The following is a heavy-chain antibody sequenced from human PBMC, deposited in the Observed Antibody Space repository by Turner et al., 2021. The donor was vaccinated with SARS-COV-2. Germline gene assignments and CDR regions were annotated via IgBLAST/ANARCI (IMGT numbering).Heavy chain of an antibody. CDR2: MYYSGST. Sequence: LQLQESGPRLVQPSATVYLPCPVPGGSISSSSYYCGWIRQPPGRGLEWVGSMYYSGSTYYNPSLKSLVTISVDRSKNQRSMKLSSVNAAVTAGYYCVTEGEITRWGYGWFDPWGQGTLVTVSS. CDR3: VTEGEITRWGYGWFDP. J-gene: IGHJ5*02. D-gene: IGHD3-3*01. V-gene: IGHV4-39*01. CDR1: GGSISSSSYY.